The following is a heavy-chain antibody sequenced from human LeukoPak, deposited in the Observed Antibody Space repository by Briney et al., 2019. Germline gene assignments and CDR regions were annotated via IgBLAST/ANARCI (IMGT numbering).Heavy chain of an antibody. Sequence: GGSLRLSCAASGFTFSTYGMHWVRQAPGKGLEWVAFIRYDGSNKYYADSVKGRFTISRDNSKNTLYLQMNSLRAEDTAVYYCPKDITLSAPAGTIDYWGQGTLVTVSS. CDR3: PKDITLSAPAGTIDY. CDR1: GFTFSTYG. J-gene: IGHJ4*02. V-gene: IGHV3-30*02. D-gene: IGHD6-13*01. CDR2: IRYDGSNK.